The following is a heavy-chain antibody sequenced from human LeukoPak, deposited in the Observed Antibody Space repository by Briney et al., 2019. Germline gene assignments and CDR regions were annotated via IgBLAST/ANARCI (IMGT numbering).Heavy chain of an antibody. D-gene: IGHD6-13*01. CDR2: MNPNSGNT. J-gene: IGHJ4*02. CDR3: AKGHRSSSWYNPPDAYPASH. Sequence: ASVKVSCKASGYTFTSYDINWVRQATGQGLEWMGWMNPNSGNTGYAQKFQGRVTMARNTSISTAYMELSSLRSEDTAVYYCAKGHRSSSWYNPPDAYPASHWGQGTLVTVSS. V-gene: IGHV1-8*01. CDR1: GYTFTSYD.